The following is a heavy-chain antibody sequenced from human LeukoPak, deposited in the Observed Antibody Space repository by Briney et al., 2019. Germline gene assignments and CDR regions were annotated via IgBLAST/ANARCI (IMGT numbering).Heavy chain of an antibody. D-gene: IGHD6-13*01. CDR3: ARDRPYSSSWYVGFDY. CDR1: GGTFSSYA. V-gene: IGHV1-69*01. J-gene: IGHJ4*02. Sequence: SVKVSCKASGGTFSSYAVTWVRQAPGQGLEWMGGAIPKFGTANYAEMFQGRVTITADQSTRTAYMELSSLRSEDTAVYYCARDRPYSSSWYVGFDYWGQGTLVTVSS. CDR2: AIPKFGTA.